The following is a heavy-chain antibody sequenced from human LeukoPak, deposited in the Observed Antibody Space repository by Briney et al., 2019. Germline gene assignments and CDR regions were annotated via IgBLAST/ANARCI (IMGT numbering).Heavy chain of an antibody. Sequence: GGSLRLSCAASGFSFSSYAMSWVRQAPGKGLEWVAVISYDGSNKYYADSVKGRFTISRDNSKNTLYLQMNSLRAEGTAVYYCASRLDERATVVTFDYWGQGTLVTVSS. V-gene: IGHV3-30*03. J-gene: IGHJ4*02. CDR1: GFSFSSYA. CDR2: ISYDGSNK. D-gene: IGHD4-23*01. CDR3: ASRLDERATVVTFDY.